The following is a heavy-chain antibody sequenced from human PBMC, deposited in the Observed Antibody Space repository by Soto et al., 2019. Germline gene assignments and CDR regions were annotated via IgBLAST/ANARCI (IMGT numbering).Heavy chain of an antibody. CDR3: ATGVVVPAAIGYYYYGMDV. J-gene: IGHJ6*02. Sequence: ASVKVSCKVSVYTLTELSMHWVRQAPGKGLEWMGGFDPEDGETIYAQKFQGRVTMTEDTSTDTAYMELSRLRSEDTAVYYCATGVVVPAAIGYYYYGMDVWGQGTTVTVS. CDR1: VYTLTELS. V-gene: IGHV1-24*01. D-gene: IGHD2-2*01. CDR2: FDPEDGET.